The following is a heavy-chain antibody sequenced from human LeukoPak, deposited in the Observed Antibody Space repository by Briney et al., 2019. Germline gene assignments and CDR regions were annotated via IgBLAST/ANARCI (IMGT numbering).Heavy chain of an antibody. CDR1: GVSISSYY. V-gene: IGHV4-59*08. CDR2: IYYSGST. CDR3: ARHDPIVGTPDAFDI. D-gene: IGHD1-26*01. J-gene: IGHJ3*02. Sequence: PSETLSLTCTVSGVSISSYYWSWIRQPPGKGLEWIAYIYYSGSTDYNPSLKSRVTISLDTSKNQFSLKLSSVTAADTAVYHCARHDPIVGTPDAFDIWGQGTMVTVSS.